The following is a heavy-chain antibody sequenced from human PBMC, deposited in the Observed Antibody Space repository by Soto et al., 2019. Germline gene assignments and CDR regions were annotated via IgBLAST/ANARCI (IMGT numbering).Heavy chain of an antibody. CDR1: GFTFSSYG. J-gene: IGHJ4*02. D-gene: IGHD4-17*01. CDR3: AKVLGFSPLTFDYGDYVDY. CDR2: ISYDGSNK. V-gene: IGHV3-30*18. Sequence: GGSLRLSCAASGFTFSSYGMHCVRQAPGKGLEWVAVISYDGSNKYYADSVKGRFTISRDNSKNTLYLQMNSLRAEDTAVYYCAKVLGFSPLTFDYGDYVDYWGQGTLVTVSS.